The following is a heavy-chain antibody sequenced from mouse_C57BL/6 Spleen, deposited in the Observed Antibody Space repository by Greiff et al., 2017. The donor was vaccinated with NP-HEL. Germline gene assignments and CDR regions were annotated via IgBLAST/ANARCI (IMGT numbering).Heavy chain of an antibody. CDR3: ARHGTTVVANAMDY. CDR1: GFSLTSYG. Sequence: VQRVESGPGLVAPSQSLSITCTVSGFSLTSYGVHWVRQPPGKGLEWLVVIWSDGSTTYNSALKSRLSISKDNSKSQVFLKMNSLQTDDTAMYYCARHGTTVVANAMDYWGQGTSVTVSS. J-gene: IGHJ4*01. D-gene: IGHD1-1*01. CDR2: IWSDGST. V-gene: IGHV2-6-1*01.